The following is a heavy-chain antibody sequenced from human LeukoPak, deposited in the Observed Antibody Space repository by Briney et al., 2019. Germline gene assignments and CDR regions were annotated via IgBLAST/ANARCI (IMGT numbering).Heavy chain of an antibody. CDR2: ISSDGNDK. V-gene: IGHV3-30*03. CDR3: TTKVIRGNSGDDYDD. J-gene: IGHJ4*02. CDR1: GVTFSSYG. D-gene: IGHD5-12*01. Sequence: GGSLRLSCAASGVTFSSYGLHWVRQAPGKGLEWVALISSDGNDKLYGDSVKGRFTISRDDSKSTLYLQMNSLRAEDTAVYYCTTKVIRGNSGDDYDDWGQGTLVTVSS.